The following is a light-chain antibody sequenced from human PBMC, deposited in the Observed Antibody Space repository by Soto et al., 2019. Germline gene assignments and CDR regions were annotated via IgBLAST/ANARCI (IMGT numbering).Light chain of an antibody. CDR1: SSDVGAYNY. V-gene: IGLV2-14*01. CDR2: EVN. J-gene: IGLJ3*02. CDR3: SSYTSSSSLV. Sequence: QSALTQPASVSGSPGQSITISCTETSSDVGAYNYVSWYQQHPGKAPKLMIYEVNNRPSGVSNRFSGSKSGNTASLTISGLQAEDEADYYCSSYTSSSSLVFGGGTKVTVL.